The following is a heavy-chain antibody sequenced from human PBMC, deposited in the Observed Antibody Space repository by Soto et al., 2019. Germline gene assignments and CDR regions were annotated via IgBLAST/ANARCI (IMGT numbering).Heavy chain of an antibody. CDR3: AREDRDRETGLVPAAIDGMDV. Sequence: SVKVSCKDSGDTFSRYSITWVRQATGHGLEWIGRIIPIFGIPTYAQKFQGRVTFTADESTSTAYMELSSLRSDDTAVYYCAREDRDRETGLVPAAIDGMDVWGQGTTVTVSS. J-gene: IGHJ6*02. CDR2: IIPIFGIP. CDR1: GDTFSRYS. D-gene: IGHD2-2*01. V-gene: IGHV1-69*13.